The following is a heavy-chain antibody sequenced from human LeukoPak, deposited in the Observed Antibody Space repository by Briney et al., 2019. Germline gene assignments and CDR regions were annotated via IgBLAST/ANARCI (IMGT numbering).Heavy chain of an antibody. D-gene: IGHD2-2*01. Sequence: PGRSLRLSCAASGFTFSSYAMHWVRQAPGKGLEWVAVISYDGSNKYYADSVKGRFTISRDNSKNTLYLQMNSLRAEDTAVYYCAREPTDLSSAASAFDIWGQGTMVTVSS. V-gene: IGHV3-30-3*01. CDR3: AREPTDLSSAASAFDI. J-gene: IGHJ3*02. CDR2: ISYDGSNK. CDR1: GFTFSSYA.